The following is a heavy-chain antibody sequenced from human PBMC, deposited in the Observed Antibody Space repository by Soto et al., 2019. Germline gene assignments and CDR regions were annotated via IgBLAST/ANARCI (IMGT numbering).Heavy chain of an antibody. D-gene: IGHD5-18*01. J-gene: IGHJ5*02. CDR1: DVSISGTRFY. V-gene: IGHV4-39*01. CDR3: ARPVYVDTSMGIQFNWFDP. Sequence: QLQLQESGPGLVKPSETLSLSCTVSDVSISGTRFYWRWIRQPPGKGLEWIGSVYYSGSTYYNPSLKSRVTISVDASKNQFSLKLTSVTAADTAVYYCARPVYVDTSMGIQFNWFDPWGQGTLVTVSS. CDR2: VYYSGST.